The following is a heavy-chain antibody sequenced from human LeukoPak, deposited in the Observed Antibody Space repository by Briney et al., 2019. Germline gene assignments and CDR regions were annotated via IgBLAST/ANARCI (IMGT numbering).Heavy chain of an antibody. Sequence: SVKVSCKASGGTFSSYAISWVRQAPGQGLEWTGGIIPIFGTANYAQKFRGRVTITADKSTSTAYMELSSLRSEDTAVYYCARISIGVYGDYYYGMDVWGKGTTVTVSS. V-gene: IGHV1-69*06. J-gene: IGHJ6*04. D-gene: IGHD4-17*01. CDR1: GGTFSSYA. CDR2: IIPIFGTA. CDR3: ARISIGVYGDYYYGMDV.